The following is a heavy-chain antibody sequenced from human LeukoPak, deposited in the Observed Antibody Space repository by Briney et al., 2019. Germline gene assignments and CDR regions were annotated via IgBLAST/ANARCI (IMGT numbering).Heavy chain of an antibody. D-gene: IGHD6-19*01. CDR2: ISSSSTI. J-gene: IGHJ4*02. CDR3: ASEQWLVGLDY. CDR1: GFTFSSYS. V-gene: IGHV3-48*02. Sequence: GGSLRLSCAASGFTFSSYSMNWVRQAPGKGLEWVSYISSSSTIYYADSVKGRFTISRDNAKNSLYLQMNSLRDEDTAVYYCASEQWLVGLDYWGQGTLVTVSS.